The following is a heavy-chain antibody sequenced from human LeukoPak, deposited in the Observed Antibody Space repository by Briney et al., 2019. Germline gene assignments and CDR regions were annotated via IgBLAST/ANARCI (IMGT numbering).Heavy chain of an antibody. CDR1: GFTFCNAW. J-gene: IGHJ4*02. Sequence: GGSLRLSCAASGFTFCNAWMSWVRQAPGKGLEWVGHIKSKIDGGTTDYAAPVKGRIIISRDDSKNTLYLQMNSLKTEDTAVYYCTTGSVRYYYDSSGCYHYFDYWGQGTLVTVSS. CDR2: IKSKIDGGTT. CDR3: TTGSVRYYYDSSGCYHYFDY. D-gene: IGHD3-22*01. V-gene: IGHV3-15*01.